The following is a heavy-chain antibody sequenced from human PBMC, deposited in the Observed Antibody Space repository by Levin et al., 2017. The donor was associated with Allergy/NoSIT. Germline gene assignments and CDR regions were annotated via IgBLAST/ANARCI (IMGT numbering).Heavy chain of an antibody. Sequence: GGSLRLSCAASGFTVSSNYMSWVRQAPGKGLEWVSLIYRGGTTYYADSVKGRFTISRDNSNNTLYLQMNSQRAEDTAVYYCARMKRNILHAFDIWGQGTMVTVSS. CDR2: IYRGGTT. CDR3: ARMKRNILHAFDI. D-gene: IGHD2/OR15-2a*01. CDR1: GFTVSSNY. V-gene: IGHV3-66*01. J-gene: IGHJ3*02.